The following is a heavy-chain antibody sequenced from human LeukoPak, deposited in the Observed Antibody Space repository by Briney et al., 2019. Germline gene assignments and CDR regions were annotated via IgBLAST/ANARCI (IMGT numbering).Heavy chain of an antibody. Sequence: GGSLRLSCAASGFTVSSNYMSWVRQAPGKGLEWVSLIYAGGSTYYADAVKGRFTISRHNSKNTLHLRMNSLRVEDTAVYYCATARSSELLWDYAMDVWGQGTTVTVSS. D-gene: IGHD3-10*01. CDR1: GFTVSSNY. CDR3: ATARSSELLWDYAMDV. J-gene: IGHJ6*02. V-gene: IGHV3-53*04. CDR2: IYAGGST.